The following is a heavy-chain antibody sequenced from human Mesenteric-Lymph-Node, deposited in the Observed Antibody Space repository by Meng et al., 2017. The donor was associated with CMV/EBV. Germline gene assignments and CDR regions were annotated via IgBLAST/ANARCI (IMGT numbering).Heavy chain of an antibody. J-gene: IGHJ6*02. Sequence: SETLPLTCTVSGGSISSYYWSWIRQPPGKGLEWIGYIYYSGSTNYNPSLKSRVTISVDTSKNQFSLKLSSVTAADTAVYYCARSGYYDFWSGYPYGMDVWGQGTTVTVSS. D-gene: IGHD3-3*01. CDR3: ARSGYYDFWSGYPYGMDV. CDR1: GGSISSYY. CDR2: IYYSGST. V-gene: IGHV4-59*01.